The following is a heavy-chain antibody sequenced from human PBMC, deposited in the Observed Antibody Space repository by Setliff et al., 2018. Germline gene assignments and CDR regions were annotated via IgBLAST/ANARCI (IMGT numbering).Heavy chain of an antibody. D-gene: IGHD3-3*01. CDR2: IYPGDSDT. CDR1: GYSFTSYW. J-gene: IGHJ5*02. Sequence: RGESLKISCKGSGYSFTSYWIGWVRQMPGKGLEWMGIIYPGDSDTRYSPSFQGQVTISADKSISTAYLQWSSLKASDTAMYYCARSRSNFWSGYFNWFDPWGQGTQVTVSS. CDR3: ARSRSNFWSGYFNWFDP. V-gene: IGHV5-51*01.